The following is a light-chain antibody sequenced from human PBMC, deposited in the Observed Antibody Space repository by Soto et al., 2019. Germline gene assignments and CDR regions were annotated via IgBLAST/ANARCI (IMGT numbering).Light chain of an antibody. Sequence: DIQMTQSPSTLSASVGDGVTITCRASQNISVWLAWYQQRPGKAPKFPIYDASNLETGVSSRFSGSGAGTEFTLTIRSLQPDDFATYSCQQYDSSSPTFGQGTKRVIK. CDR2: DAS. CDR1: QNISVW. CDR3: QQYDSSSPT. J-gene: IGKJ2*01. V-gene: IGKV1-5*01.